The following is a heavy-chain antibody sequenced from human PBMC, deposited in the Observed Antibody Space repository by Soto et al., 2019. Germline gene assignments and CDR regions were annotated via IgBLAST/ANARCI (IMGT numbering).Heavy chain of an antibody. CDR2: TYYRSKWYN. CDR1: GDSVSSNSSA. J-gene: IGHJ6*01. V-gene: IGHV6-1*01. CDR3: ARVRWGTYYYYGMEF. Sequence: SQTLSLTCAISGDSVSSNSSAWNWIRHSPSRGLDWLGRTYYRSKWYNDYAVSVRSRITIKPGTSKNQFSLQLNSVTPEDTAVYYCARVRWGTYYYYGMEFWGQGTTVTVSS. D-gene: IGHD3-16*01.